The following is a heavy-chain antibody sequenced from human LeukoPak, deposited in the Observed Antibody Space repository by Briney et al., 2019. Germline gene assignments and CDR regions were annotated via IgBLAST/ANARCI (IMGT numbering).Heavy chain of an antibody. CDR2: ISSSSSTI. Sequence: GSLRLSCAASGFTFSSYSMNWVRQAPGQGLEWVSYISSSSSTIYYADSVKGRFTISRDNSKNTLYLQMNSLRAEDTAVYYCARDVWFGELSLSDGDYWGQGTLVTVSS. V-gene: IGHV3-48*01. J-gene: IGHJ4*02. CDR1: GFTFSSYS. CDR3: ARDVWFGELSLSDGDY. D-gene: IGHD3-10*01.